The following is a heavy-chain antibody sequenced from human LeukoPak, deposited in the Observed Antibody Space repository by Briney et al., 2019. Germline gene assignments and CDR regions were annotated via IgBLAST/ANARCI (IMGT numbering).Heavy chain of an antibody. Sequence: SETLSLTCAVYGGSFSGYYWSWIRQPPGKGLEWIGEINHSGSTNCNPSPKSRVTISVDTSKNQFSLKLSSVTAADTAVYYCARSLYCGGDCYYQDYWGQGTLVTVSS. CDR3: ARSLYCGGDCYYQDY. J-gene: IGHJ4*02. CDR1: GGSFSGYY. CDR2: INHSGST. V-gene: IGHV4-34*01. D-gene: IGHD2-21*02.